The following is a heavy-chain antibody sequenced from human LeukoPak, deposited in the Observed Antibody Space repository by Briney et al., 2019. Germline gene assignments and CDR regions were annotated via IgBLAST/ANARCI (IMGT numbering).Heavy chain of an antibody. Sequence: ASVKVSCKASGYTFTSYGISWVRQAPGQGLEWMGWISAYNGNTNYAQKLQGRVTMTTDTSTSTAYMELRSLRSDDTAVYYCARGYYDILTGYRPLDYWGQGTLVTVSS. CDR2: ISAYNGNT. D-gene: IGHD3-9*01. J-gene: IGHJ4*02. CDR1: GYTFTSYG. CDR3: ARGYYDILTGYRPLDY. V-gene: IGHV1-18*01.